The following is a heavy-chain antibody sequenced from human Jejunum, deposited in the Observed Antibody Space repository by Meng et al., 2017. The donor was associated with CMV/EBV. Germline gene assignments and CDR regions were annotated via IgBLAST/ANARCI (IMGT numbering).Heavy chain of an antibody. Sequence: QVQIQAPSPALVNTSQTLSLTCTVSGGSISNDDHYWSWIRQSPVKGLEWIAYIHYSGSNLYNPSLKSRVIISIDTSKNQFSLSVNSVTAADTAVYYCAKERRDSYNRIDYWGQGILVTVSS. CDR3: AKERRDSYNRIDY. J-gene: IGHJ4*02. CDR2: IHYSGSN. V-gene: IGHV4-30-4*08. D-gene: IGHD5-24*01. CDR1: GGSISNDDHY.